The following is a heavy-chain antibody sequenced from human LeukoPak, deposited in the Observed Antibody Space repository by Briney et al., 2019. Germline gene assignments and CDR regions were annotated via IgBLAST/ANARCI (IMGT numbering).Heavy chain of an antibody. CDR2: ISAYNGNT. CDR1: GYTFTSYY. V-gene: IGHV1-18*04. D-gene: IGHD3-3*01. CDR3: ARVENDFGVDP. Sequence: ASVTVSCKASGYTFTSYYMHWVRQAPGQGLEWMGWISAYNGNTNYAQKLQGRVTMTTDTSTSTAYMELRSLRSDDTAVYYCARVENDFGVDPWGQGTLVTVSS. J-gene: IGHJ5*02.